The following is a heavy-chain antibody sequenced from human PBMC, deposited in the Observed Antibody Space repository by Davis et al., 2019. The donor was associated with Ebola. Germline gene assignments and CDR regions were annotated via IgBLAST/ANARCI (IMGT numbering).Heavy chain of an antibody. V-gene: IGHV3-7*01. CDR3: ARDRATRPGFGHYYYYGMDV. D-gene: IGHD6-6*01. Sequence: GESLKISCAASGFTFSSYWMSWVRQAPGKGLEWVANIKQDGSEKYYVDSVKGRFTISRDNSKNTLYLQMNSLRAEDTAVYYCARDRATRPGFGHYYYYGMDVWGQGTTVTVSS. J-gene: IGHJ6*02. CDR2: IKQDGSEK. CDR1: GFTFSSYW.